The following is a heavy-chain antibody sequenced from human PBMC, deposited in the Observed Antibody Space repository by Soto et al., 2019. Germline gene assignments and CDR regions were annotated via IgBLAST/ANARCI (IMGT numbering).Heavy chain of an antibody. CDR2: IYYSGST. J-gene: IGHJ3*02. D-gene: IGHD2-15*01. Sequence: SETLSLTCTVSGGSISSSSYYWGWIRQPPGKGLEWIGSIYYSGSTYYNPSLKSRVTISVDTSKNQFSLKLSSVTAADTAVYYCARPGYCSGGSCYSRVGVVDIWGQGTMVTVSS. CDR1: GGSISSSSYY. V-gene: IGHV4-39*01. CDR3: ARPGYCSGGSCYSRVGVVDI.